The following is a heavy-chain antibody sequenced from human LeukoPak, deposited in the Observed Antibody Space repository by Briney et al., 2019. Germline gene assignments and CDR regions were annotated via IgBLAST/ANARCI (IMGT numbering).Heavy chain of an antibody. CDR2: ISSSSSYI. Sequence: PGGSLRLSCAASGFTFSSYAMHWVRQAPGKGLEWVSSISSSSSYIYYADSVKGRFTISRDNAKNSLYLQMNSLRAEDTAVYYCARDSSGWYHWFDPWGQGTLVTVSS. CDR3: ARDSSGWYHWFDP. CDR1: GFTFSSYA. D-gene: IGHD6-19*01. J-gene: IGHJ5*02. V-gene: IGHV3-21*01.